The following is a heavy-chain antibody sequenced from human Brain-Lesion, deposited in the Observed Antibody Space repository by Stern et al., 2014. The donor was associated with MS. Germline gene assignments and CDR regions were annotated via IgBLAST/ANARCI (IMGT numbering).Heavy chain of an antibody. D-gene: IGHD2-15*01. CDR1: GGSVSSTSYA. V-gene: IGHV4-39*01. CDR3: AGEEDIRYCSGGSCTGNWFDP. CDR2: IYYSGNT. J-gene: IGHJ5*02. Sequence: QVQLQESGPGLVKPSETLSLTCTVAGGSVSSTSYAWAWIRQPPGKGLEWIGTIYYSGNTYYSPSLQSRLTISLDTSKHPFSLPLGSVTAADTAVYYCAGEEDIRYCSGGSCTGNWFDPWGQGTLVTVSS.